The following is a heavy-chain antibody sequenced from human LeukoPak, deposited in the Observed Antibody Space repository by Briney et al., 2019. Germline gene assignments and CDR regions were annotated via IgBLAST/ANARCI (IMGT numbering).Heavy chain of an antibody. CDR1: GFTFSSYW. J-gene: IGHJ4*02. CDR2: IKQDGSEK. Sequence: PGGSLRLSCAASGFTFSSYWMSWVRQAPGKGLEWVANIKQDGSEKYYVDSVKGRFTISRDNAKNSLYLQMNSLRAEDTAVYYCARDRIQLWSTGEAETRGTLDYWGQGTLVTVSS. V-gene: IGHV3-7*01. CDR3: ARDRIQLWSTGEAETRGTLDY. D-gene: IGHD5-18*01.